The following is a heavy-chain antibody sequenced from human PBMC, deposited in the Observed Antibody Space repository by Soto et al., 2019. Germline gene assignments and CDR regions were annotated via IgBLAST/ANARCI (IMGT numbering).Heavy chain of an antibody. CDR2: ISSSSSYI. CDR3: ARDSSGSWFDP. CDR1: GFTFSSYS. Sequence: EVQLVESGGGLVKPGGSLRLSCAASGFTFSSYSMNWVGQAPGKGLEWVSSISSSSSYIYYADSVKGRFTISRDNAKNSLYLQMNSLRAEDTAVYYCARDSSGSWFDPWGQGTLVTGSS. V-gene: IGHV3-21*01. D-gene: IGHD6-25*01. J-gene: IGHJ5*02.